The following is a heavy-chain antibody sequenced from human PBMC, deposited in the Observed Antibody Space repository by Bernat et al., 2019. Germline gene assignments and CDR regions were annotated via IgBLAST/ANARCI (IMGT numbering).Heavy chain of an antibody. Sequence: EVQLVESGGGLVQPGGSLRLSCAASGFTFSSYWMSWVRQAPGKGLEWVANIKQDGSEKYYVDSVKGRFTISRDNAKNSLYLQMTSLRAEDTAVYYCARALYSSGWYRFDYWGQGTLVTVSS. CDR3: ARALYSSGWYRFDY. D-gene: IGHD6-19*01. V-gene: IGHV3-7*02. CDR2: IKQDGSEK. CDR1: GFTFSSYW. J-gene: IGHJ4*02.